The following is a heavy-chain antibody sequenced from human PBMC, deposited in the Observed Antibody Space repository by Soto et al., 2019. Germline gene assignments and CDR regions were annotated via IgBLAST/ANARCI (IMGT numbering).Heavy chain of an antibody. V-gene: IGHV3-21*01. CDR1: GFTFSSYS. CDR3: ARPPYYDSSGYYAGGAFDI. J-gene: IGHJ3*02. Sequence: PGGSLRLSCAASGFTFSSYSMNWVRQAPGKGLEWVSSISSSSSYIYYADSVKGRFTISRDNAKISLHLQMNSLRAEDTAVYYCARPPYYDSSGYYAGGAFDIWGQGTMVTVSS. D-gene: IGHD3-22*01. CDR2: ISSSSSYI.